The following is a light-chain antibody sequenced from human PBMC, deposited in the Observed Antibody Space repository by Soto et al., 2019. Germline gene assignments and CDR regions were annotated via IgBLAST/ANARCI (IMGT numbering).Light chain of an antibody. J-gene: IGLJ2*01. CDR2: EDN. CDR1: SGSIASGY. CDR3: QSYDTNNHVI. Sequence: NFMLAQPHSLSESPGKTITISCTRSSGSIASGYVQWYQLRPGSAPTTVIYEDNQRPSGVPDRFSGSIDSSSNSASLSISGLKTEDEADYYCQSYDTNNHVIFGGGTKVTVL. V-gene: IGLV6-57*04.